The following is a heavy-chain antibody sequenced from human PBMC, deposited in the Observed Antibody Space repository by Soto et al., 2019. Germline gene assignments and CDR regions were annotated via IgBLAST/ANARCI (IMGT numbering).Heavy chain of an antibody. CDR2: IYSGGST. CDR1: GFSVSSNY. Sequence: EVQLVESGGGLVQPGGSLRLSCAASGFSVSSNYMYWVRQATGKGLECVSLIYSGGSTDHADSVKDRFTISRDNSKNTLYIQMNSLRAEDTAVYYCARRHYYGSDWGQGTLVTVSS. V-gene: IGHV3-66*04. J-gene: IGHJ4*02. CDR3: ARRHYYGSD. D-gene: IGHD3-10*01.